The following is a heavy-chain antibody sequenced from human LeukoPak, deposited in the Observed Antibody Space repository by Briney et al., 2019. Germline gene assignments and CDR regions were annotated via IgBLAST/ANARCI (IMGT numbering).Heavy chain of an antibody. CDR3: AKWRLVPRNPFDY. D-gene: IGHD6-19*01. V-gene: IGHV3-23*01. J-gene: IGHJ4*02. Sequence: GGSLRLSCATSGFTFSSYAMNWVRQAPGKGLEWVSGISNSGGGTYYADSVKGRFTISRDNSKNTLYLQMNSLRVEDTAVYYCAKWRLVPRNPFDYWGQGTLVTVSS. CDR2: ISNSGGGT. CDR1: GFTFSSYA.